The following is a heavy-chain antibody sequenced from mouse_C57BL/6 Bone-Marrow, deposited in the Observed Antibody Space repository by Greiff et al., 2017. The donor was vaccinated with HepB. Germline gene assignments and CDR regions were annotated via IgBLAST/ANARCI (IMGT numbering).Heavy chain of an antibody. CDR2: IRNKANGYTT. CDR1: GFTFTDYY. D-gene: IGHD1-1*01. Sequence: EVQLVESGGGLVQPGGSLSLSCAASGFTFTDYYMSWVRQPPGKALEWLGFIRNKANGYTTEYSASVKGRFTISRDNSQSILYLQMNALRAEDSATYYCARSIFYYGSSPHYYAMDYWGQGTSVTVSS. CDR3: ARSIFYYGSSPHYYAMDY. V-gene: IGHV7-3*01. J-gene: IGHJ4*01.